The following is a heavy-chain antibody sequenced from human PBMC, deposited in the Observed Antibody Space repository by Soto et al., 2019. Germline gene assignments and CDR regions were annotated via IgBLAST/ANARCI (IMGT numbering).Heavy chain of an antibody. CDR2: IYSGGGA. D-gene: IGHD6-13*01. CDR1: GFSASSNH. J-gene: IGHJ4*02. Sequence: EVQLVESGGGLIQPGGSLRLSCAASGFSASSNHMSWVRQAPGRGLEWVSLIYSGGGAYYADSVKGRFTISRDNSKSTLYLQMNTLRAEDTAVYYCAAYSSLDYWGQGTLVTVSS. V-gene: IGHV3-53*01. CDR3: AAYSSLDY.